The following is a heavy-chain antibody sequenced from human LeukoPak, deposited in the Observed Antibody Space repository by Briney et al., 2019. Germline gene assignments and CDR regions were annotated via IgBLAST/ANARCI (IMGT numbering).Heavy chain of an antibody. V-gene: IGHV4-38-2*02. Sequence: PSETLSLTCTVSGYSISSGYYWGWIRQPPGKGLEWIVIIYHSGSTYYNPSLKSRVTISVDTSKNQFSLKLSSVTAADTAVYYCARSPYSLFDYWGQGTLVTVSS. CDR3: ARSPYSLFDY. CDR2: IYHSGST. J-gene: IGHJ4*02. D-gene: IGHD5-18*01. CDR1: GYSISSGYY.